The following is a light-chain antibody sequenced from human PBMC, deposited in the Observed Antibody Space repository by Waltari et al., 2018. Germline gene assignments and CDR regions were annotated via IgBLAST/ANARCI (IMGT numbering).Light chain of an antibody. CDR2: KAS. CDR3: QQYNSYLLT. J-gene: IGKJ4*01. V-gene: IGKV1-5*03. CDR1: QSISTW. Sequence: DIQMTPSPSTMSASVGDRVTITCRASQSISTWLAWYQQKPGKAPRLLIYKASTLETGVPSRFSGSGSGTEFTLTISSLQPDDFATYFCQQYNSYLLTFGGGTKVEIQ.